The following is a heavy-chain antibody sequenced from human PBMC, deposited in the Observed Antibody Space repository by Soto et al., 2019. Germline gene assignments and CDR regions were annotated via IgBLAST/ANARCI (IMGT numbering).Heavy chain of an antibody. V-gene: IGHV3-7*01. D-gene: IGHD3-22*01. J-gene: IGHJ6*02. CDR2: IKQDGSEK. Sequence: GGSLRLSCAASGFTFSSYWMSWVRQAPGKGLEWVANIKQDGSEKYYVDSVKGRFTISRDNAKNSLYLQMNSLRAEDTAVYYCARFYYDSSGYLPSPYYYYYGLDVWGQGTTVTVSS. CDR3: ARFYYDSSGYLPSPYYYYYGLDV. CDR1: GFTFSSYW.